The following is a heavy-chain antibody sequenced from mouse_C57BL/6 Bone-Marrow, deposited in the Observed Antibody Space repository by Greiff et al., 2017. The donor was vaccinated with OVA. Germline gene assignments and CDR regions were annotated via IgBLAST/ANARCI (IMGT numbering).Heavy chain of an antibody. CDR1: GFTFSSYA. CDR2: ISDGGSYT. D-gene: IGHD1-1*01. J-gene: IGHJ2*01. Sequence: EVQRVESGGGLVKPGGSLKLSCAASGFTFSSYAMSWVRQTPEKRLEWVATISDGGSYTYYPDNVKGRFTISRDNAKNNLYLQMSHLKSEDTAMYYCARDVDYYGSSYDFDYWGQGTTLTVSS. CDR3: ARDVDYYGSSYDFDY. V-gene: IGHV5-4*01.